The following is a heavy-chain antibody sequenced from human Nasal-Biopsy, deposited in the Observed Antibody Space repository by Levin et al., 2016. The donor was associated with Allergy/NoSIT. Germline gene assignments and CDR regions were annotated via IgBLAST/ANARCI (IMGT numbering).Heavy chain of an antibody. D-gene: IGHD7-27*01. Sequence: GESLKISCAAFDFTFTSYALHWVRQAPGKGPEWVAAISYGGGAPSYADSVKGRFTISKDDSKKMLYLQMSRLTPGDTALYYCARGVPKWGGRGFDYWGQGTLVTVSS. J-gene: IGHJ4*02. V-gene: IGHV3-30*04. CDR2: ISYGGGAP. CDR1: DFTFTSYA. CDR3: ARGVPKWGGRGFDY.